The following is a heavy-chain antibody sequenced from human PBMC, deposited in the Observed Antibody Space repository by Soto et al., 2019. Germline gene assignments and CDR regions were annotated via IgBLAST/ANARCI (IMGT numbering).Heavy chain of an antibody. CDR2: IIPIFGTA. D-gene: IGHD3-10*01. Sequence: QVQLVQSGAEVQKPGSSVKVSCKASGGTFSSYAISWVRQAPGQGLEWMGGIIPIFGTANYAQKFQGRVTITADESTSTAYMELSSLRSEDTAVYYCAREKAMVRGVIIPDYFDYWGQGTLVTVSS. CDR3: AREKAMVRGVIIPDYFDY. V-gene: IGHV1-69*01. J-gene: IGHJ4*02. CDR1: GGTFSSYA.